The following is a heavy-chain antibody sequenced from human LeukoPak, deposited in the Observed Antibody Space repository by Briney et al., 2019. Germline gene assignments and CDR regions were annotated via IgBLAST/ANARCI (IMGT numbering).Heavy chain of an antibody. Sequence: GGSLRLSCAASGFTFSSHGMNWVRQAPGKGLEWVSSMSSSSSYIYYADSVKGRFTISRDNAKNSLYLQMNSLRAEDTAVYYCSRDRVAATPFDYWGQGTLVTVSS. CDR2: MSSSSSYI. CDR3: SRDRVAATPFDY. J-gene: IGHJ4*02. V-gene: IGHV3-21*01. CDR1: GFTFSSHG. D-gene: IGHD2-15*01.